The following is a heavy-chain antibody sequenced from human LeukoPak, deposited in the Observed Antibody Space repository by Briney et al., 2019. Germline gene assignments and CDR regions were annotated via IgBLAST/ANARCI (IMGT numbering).Heavy chain of an antibody. D-gene: IGHD3-9*01. V-gene: IGHV3-43*02. CDR3: AKDSATMDILTGYYLDY. CDR1: GFTFDDYA. Sequence: GGSLRLSCAASGFTFDDYAMHWVRQAPGKGLEWVSLISGDGGSTYYADSVKGRFTISRDNSKNSLYLQMNSLRTEGTALYYCAKDSATMDILTGYYLDYWGQGTLVTVSS. J-gene: IGHJ4*02. CDR2: ISGDGGST.